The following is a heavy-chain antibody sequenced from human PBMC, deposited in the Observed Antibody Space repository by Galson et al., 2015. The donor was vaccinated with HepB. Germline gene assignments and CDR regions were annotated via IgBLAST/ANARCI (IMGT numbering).Heavy chain of an antibody. V-gene: IGHV3-21*01. CDR3: ARCPYYYDSSGYYVGCGYFDY. Sequence: SLRLSCAASGFTFSSYSMNWVRQAPGKGLEWVSSISSSSSYIYYADSVKGRFTISRDNAKNSLYLQMNSLRAEDTAVYYCARCPYYYDSSGYYVGCGYFDYWGQGTLVTVSS. D-gene: IGHD3-22*01. CDR1: GFTFSSYS. CDR2: ISSSSSYI. J-gene: IGHJ4*02.